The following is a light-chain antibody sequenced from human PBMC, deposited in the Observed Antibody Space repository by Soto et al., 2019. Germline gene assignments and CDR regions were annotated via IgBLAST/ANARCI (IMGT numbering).Light chain of an antibody. J-gene: IGKJ1*01. Sequence: AIQMSQARSSLSASVGDRVTITCRASQGIRNDLGWYQQKPGKAPKLLIYAASSLQSGVPSRFSGSGSGTDFTLTISSLQPEDFATYYCLQDYNYPRTFGQGTKVDIK. V-gene: IGKV1-6*01. CDR1: QGIRND. CDR3: LQDYNYPRT. CDR2: AAS.